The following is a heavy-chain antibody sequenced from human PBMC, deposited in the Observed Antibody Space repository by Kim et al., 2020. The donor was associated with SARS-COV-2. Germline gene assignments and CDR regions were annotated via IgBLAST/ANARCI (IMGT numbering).Heavy chain of an antibody. J-gene: IGHJ6*02. Sequence: SVKVSCKASGGTFSSYAISWVRQAPGQGLEWMGGIIPIFGTANYAQKFQGRVTITADESTSTAYMELSSLRSEDTAVYYCASRVVRGVIYYYGMDVWGQGTTVTVSS. D-gene: IGHD3-10*01. CDR3: ASRVVRGVIYYYGMDV. CDR2: IIPIFGTA. CDR1: GGTFSSYA. V-gene: IGHV1-69*13.